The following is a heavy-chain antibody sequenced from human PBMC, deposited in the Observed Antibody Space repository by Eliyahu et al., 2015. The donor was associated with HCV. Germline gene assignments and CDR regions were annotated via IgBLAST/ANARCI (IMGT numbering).Heavy chain of an antibody. V-gene: IGHV3-48*02. CDR2: ITDRSDTI. J-gene: IGHJ4*02. D-gene: IGHD2-15*01. Sequence: EVHLVESGGGLIQPGGSLRLSCAASGFXFSAYSMIWVRQAPGKGLEWVSYITDRSDTIYYADSVRDRFTISRDNAKNSLYLQMNNLSEEDTAVYYCARAPTVAAIQLDYWGQGTLVTVSS. CDR3: ARAPTVAAIQLDY. CDR1: GFXFSAYS.